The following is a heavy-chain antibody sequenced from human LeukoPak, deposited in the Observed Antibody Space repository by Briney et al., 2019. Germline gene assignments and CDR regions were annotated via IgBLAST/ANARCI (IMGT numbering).Heavy chain of an antibody. CDR2: INPNSGGT. CDR1: GYTFTGYY. D-gene: IGHD1-26*01. CDR3: ASRPYSGSYPGSDY. Sequence: ASVKVSCKASGYTFTGYYMHWVRQAPGQGLEWMGWINPNSGGTNYAQKFQGRVTMARDTSISTAYMELSRLRSDDTAVYYCASRPYSGSYPGSDYWGQGTLVTVSS. V-gene: IGHV1-2*02. J-gene: IGHJ4*02.